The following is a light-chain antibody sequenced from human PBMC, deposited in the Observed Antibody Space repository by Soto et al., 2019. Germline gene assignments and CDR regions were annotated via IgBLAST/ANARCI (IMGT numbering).Light chain of an antibody. J-gene: IGKJ2*01. CDR3: HRYGSSPT. Sequence: EVVLTQSPDILSLSPGERASLSCRASQSVSGDYVAWYQQKPGQAPGLLIHGASNRATGIPDRFSGSGSGTDFTLTISRLEPEYFAVYFCHRYGSSPTFGQGTRLEIK. V-gene: IGKV3-20*01. CDR1: QSVSGDY. CDR2: GAS.